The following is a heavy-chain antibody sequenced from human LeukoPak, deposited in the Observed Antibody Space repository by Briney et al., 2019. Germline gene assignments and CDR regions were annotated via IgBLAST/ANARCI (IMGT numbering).Heavy chain of an antibody. J-gene: IGHJ3*02. CDR3: ARDHGDDAFDI. CDR1: GYTFTAYY. CDR2: INSNRGGT. V-gene: IGHV1-2*02. Sequence: EASVKVSCKASGYTFTAYYIHWVRQAPGQRLEWMGWINSNRGGTNYAQKFQGRVTMTRDTSISTAYMELRSVRSDDTAVYYCARDHGDDAFDIWGPGTMVTVSS. D-gene: IGHD3-3*01.